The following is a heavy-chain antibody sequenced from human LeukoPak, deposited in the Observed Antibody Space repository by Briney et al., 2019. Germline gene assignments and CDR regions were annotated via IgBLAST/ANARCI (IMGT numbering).Heavy chain of an antibody. J-gene: IGHJ6*02. CDR1: GITLSNYG. CDR3: AKFTVTGSYYEYYGMDV. V-gene: IGHV3-23*01. CDR2: ISDSGGST. D-gene: IGHD3-9*01. Sequence: GGSLRLSCAVSGITLSNYGMSWVRQAPGKGLEWVAGISDSGGSTNYADSVKGRFTISRDNPKNTLYLQMNSLGPDDTAVYYCAKFTVTGSYYEYYGMDVWGPGTTVTVSS.